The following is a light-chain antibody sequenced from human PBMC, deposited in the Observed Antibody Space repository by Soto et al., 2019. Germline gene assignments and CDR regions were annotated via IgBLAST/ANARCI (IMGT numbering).Light chain of an antibody. Sequence: DIQMTQSPSSLSASVGDRVTITCRASENIRSYLNWYQQKPGKAPKLLIYGTSSLQSGVPSTFSGSGSGTDFTLTIRNLQLEDFATYYCQQSYTTPLTFGGGTKVEIK. J-gene: IGKJ4*01. CDR3: QQSYTTPLT. CDR1: ENIRSY. CDR2: GTS. V-gene: IGKV1-39*01.